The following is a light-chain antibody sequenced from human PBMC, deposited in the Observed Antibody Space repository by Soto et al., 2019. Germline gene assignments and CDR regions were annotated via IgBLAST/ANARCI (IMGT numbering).Light chain of an antibody. J-gene: IGLJ1*01. CDR1: NIDSRT. Sequence: SYELTQPPSVSLAPGQTATISGVENNIDSRTVHWYQQKPGQAPLLVVYDNSFRPSGIPNRFSGSNSGNTATLTISRVEAGDEADYYCQVWDNVDDHIYVFGTGTKVTVL. CDR3: QVWDNVDDHIYV. CDR2: DNS. V-gene: IGLV3-21*02.